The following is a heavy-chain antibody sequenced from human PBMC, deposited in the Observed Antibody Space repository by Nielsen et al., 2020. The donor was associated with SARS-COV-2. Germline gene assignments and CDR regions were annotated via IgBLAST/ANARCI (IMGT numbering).Heavy chain of an antibody. CDR3: AKSTVVTTYYFDY. CDR1: GFTFSSYA. Sequence: EGSLRLSCAASGFTFSSYAMSWVRQAPGKGLEWVSAISGSGGSTYYADSVKGRFTISRDNSKNTLYLQMNSLRAEDTAVYYCAKSTVVTTYYFDYWGQGTLVTVSS. D-gene: IGHD4-23*01. CDR2: ISGSGGST. J-gene: IGHJ4*02. V-gene: IGHV3-23*01.